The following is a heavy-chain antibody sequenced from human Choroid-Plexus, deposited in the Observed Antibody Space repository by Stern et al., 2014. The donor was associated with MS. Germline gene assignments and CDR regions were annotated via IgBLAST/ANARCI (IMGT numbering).Heavy chain of an antibody. D-gene: IGHD2/OR15-2a*01. V-gene: IGHV3-30*18. CDR2: VSYDGSNK. Sequence: QVQLVQSGGGVVQPGRPLRLSCVASGFTFGSCAMHCVRQAPGKGLEWVVGVSYDGSNKYYADSVKGRFTISRDNSQNTLYMQMSSLRPEDTAVYYCAKDRQYLTYFFDHWGQGSLVTVSS. J-gene: IGHJ5*02. CDR3: AKDRQYLTYFFDH. CDR1: GFTFGSCA.